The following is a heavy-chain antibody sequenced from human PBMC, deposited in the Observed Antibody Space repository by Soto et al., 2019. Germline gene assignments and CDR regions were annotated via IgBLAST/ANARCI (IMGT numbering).Heavy chain of an antibody. CDR3: ARGRSYFDPYDY. Sequence: SETLSLTCTVSGGSISSYYWSWIRQPPGKGLEWIGYIYYSGSTNYNPSLKSRVTISVDTSKNQFSLKLSSVTAADTAVYYCARGRSYFDPYDYWGQGTLVTVSS. CDR1: GGSISSYY. J-gene: IGHJ4*02. D-gene: IGHD3-9*01. V-gene: IGHV4-59*01. CDR2: IYYSGST.